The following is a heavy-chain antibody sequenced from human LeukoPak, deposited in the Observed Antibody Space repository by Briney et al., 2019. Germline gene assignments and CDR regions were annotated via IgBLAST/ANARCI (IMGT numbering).Heavy chain of an antibody. CDR3: ARYYDSSGYYNY. V-gene: IGHV4-31*03. J-gene: IGHJ4*02. CDR1: GGSISSGGYY. CDR2: IYYSGST. Sequence: SQTLSHTCTVSGGSISSGGYYWSWIRQHPGKGLEWIGYIYYSGSTYYNPSLKSRVTISVDTSKNQFSLKLSSVTAADTAVYYCARYYDSSGYYNYWGQGTLVTVSS. D-gene: IGHD3-22*01.